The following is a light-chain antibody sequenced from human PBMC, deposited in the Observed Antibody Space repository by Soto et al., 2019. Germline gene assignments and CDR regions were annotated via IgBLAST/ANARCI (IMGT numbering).Light chain of an antibody. CDR2: EVT. J-gene: IGLJ1*01. CDR1: SSDVGGYDY. CDR3: LSSAGTAYV. V-gene: IGLV2-8*01. Sequence: QSALTQPPSASGSPGQSVTISCTGTSSDVGGYDYVSWYQQYPGKTPKLMIFEVTKRPSGVPDRFSGSKSGNTASLTVSGLQAEDEADYYRLSSAGTAYVFGTGTKVTVL.